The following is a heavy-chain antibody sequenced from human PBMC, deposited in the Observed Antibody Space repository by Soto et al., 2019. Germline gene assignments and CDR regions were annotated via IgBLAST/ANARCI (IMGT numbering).Heavy chain of an antibody. J-gene: IGHJ6*02. CDR2: INPNSGGT. CDR1: GYTFTGYY. CDR3: ARDQTGGEGPGYYVMDV. Sequence: ASVKVSCKASGYTFTGYYMHWVRQAPGQGLEWMGWINPNSGGTNYAQKFQGWVTMTRDTSISTAYMELSRLRSDDTAVYYCARDQTGGEGPGYYVMDVWGQGTTVTVYS. V-gene: IGHV1-2*04. D-gene: IGHD4-17*01.